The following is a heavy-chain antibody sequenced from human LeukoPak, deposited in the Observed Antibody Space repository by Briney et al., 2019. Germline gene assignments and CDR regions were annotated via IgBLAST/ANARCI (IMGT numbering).Heavy chain of an antibody. V-gene: IGHV3-7*01. J-gene: IGHJ4*02. Sequence: GVSLRLSCAASGFTFSRYWMSWVRQAPGKGPEWVANIKEDGSEKSCVDSVKGRFTISRDNAKNSLYLQMNSLRAEDTAVYYCARNANWGQGTLVTVSS. CDR2: IKEDGSEK. CDR3: ARNAN. D-gene: IGHD2-8*01. CDR1: GFTFSRYW.